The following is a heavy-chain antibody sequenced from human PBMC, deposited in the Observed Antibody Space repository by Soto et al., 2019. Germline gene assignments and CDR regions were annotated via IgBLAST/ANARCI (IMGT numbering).Heavy chain of an antibody. Sequence: QVQLVQSGAEVQKPGSSVKVSCKASGGTFSSYAISWVRQAPGQGLEWMGGIIPIFGTANYAQKFQGRVTITADESTSTAYMELSSLRSEDTAVYYCARECAAAGSTSCSYGYYYGMDVWGQGTTVTVSS. J-gene: IGHJ6*02. CDR1: GGTFSSYA. CDR2: IIPIFGTA. CDR3: ARECAAAGSTSCSYGYYYGMDV. D-gene: IGHD2-2*01. V-gene: IGHV1-69*01.